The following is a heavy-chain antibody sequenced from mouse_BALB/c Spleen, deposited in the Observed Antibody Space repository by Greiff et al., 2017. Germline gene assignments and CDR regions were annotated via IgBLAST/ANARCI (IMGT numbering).Heavy chain of an antibody. CDR1: GYSFTGYY. Sequence: VQLQQSGPELVKPGASVKISCKASGYSFTGYYMHWVKQSHVKSLEWIGRINPYNGATSYNQNFKDKASLTVDKSSSTAYMELHSLTSEDSAVYYCARSYYGSSDYAMDYWGQGTSVTVSS. J-gene: IGHJ4*01. V-gene: IGHV1-31*01. CDR2: INPYNGAT. D-gene: IGHD1-1*01. CDR3: ARSYYGSSDYAMDY.